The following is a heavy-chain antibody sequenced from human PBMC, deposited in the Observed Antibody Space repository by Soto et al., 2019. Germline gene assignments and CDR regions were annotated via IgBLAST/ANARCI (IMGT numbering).Heavy chain of an antibody. CDR1: GGTFSSYA. CDR2: IIPIFGTA. J-gene: IGHJ6*02. V-gene: IGHV1-69*13. CDR3: AIRTLAYCGGDCWGGYYYYGMDV. D-gene: IGHD2-21*02. Sequence: SVKVSCKASGGTFSSYAISWVRQAPGQGLEWMGGIIPIFGTANYAQKFQGRVTITADESTSTAYMELSSLSSEDTAVYYCAIRTLAYCGGDCWGGYYYYGMDVWGQGTTVTVSS.